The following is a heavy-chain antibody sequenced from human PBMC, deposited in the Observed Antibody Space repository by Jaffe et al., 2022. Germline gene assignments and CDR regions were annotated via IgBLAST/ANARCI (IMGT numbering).Heavy chain of an antibody. D-gene: IGHD5-18*01. CDR3: AGNRRARMTRTDTAMDYYFDY. Sequence: QVQLVQSGAEVKKPGSSVKVSCKASGGTFSSYAISWVRQAPGQGLEWMGGIIPIFGTANYAQKFQGRVTITTDESTSTAYMELSSLRSEDTAVYYCAGNRRARMTRTDTAMDYYFDYWGQGTLVTVSS. J-gene: IGHJ4*02. CDR1: GGTFSSYA. V-gene: IGHV1-69*05. CDR2: IIPIFGTA.